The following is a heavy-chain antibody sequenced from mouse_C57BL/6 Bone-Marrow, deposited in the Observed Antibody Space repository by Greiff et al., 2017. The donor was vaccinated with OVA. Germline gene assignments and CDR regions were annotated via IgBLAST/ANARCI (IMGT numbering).Heavy chain of an antibody. Sequence: QVHVKQSGAELVRPGTSVKMSCKASGYTFTNYWIGWAKQRPGHGLEWIGDIYPGGGYTNYNEKFKGKATLTADKSSSTAYMQFSSLTSEDSAIYYCARWSTVVADYWGQGTTLTVSS. CDR1: GYTFTNYW. V-gene: IGHV1-63*01. CDR3: ARWSTVVADY. J-gene: IGHJ2*01. CDR2: IYPGGGYT. D-gene: IGHD1-1*01.